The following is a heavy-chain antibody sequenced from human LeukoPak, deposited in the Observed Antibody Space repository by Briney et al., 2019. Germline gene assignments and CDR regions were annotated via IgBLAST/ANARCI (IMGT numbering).Heavy chain of an antibody. Sequence: GGSLRLSCAASGFTFSNYGLNWVRQAPGKGLEWVSHISSSGSAKYYADSVKGRFTISRDNAKNSLYLQMNSLRDEDTAVYYCARDDYYNSYYFDYWGQGTLVSVSS. CDR3: ARDDYYNSYYFDY. CDR2: ISSSGSAK. CDR1: GFTFSNYG. V-gene: IGHV3-48*02. J-gene: IGHJ4*02. D-gene: IGHD4-11*01.